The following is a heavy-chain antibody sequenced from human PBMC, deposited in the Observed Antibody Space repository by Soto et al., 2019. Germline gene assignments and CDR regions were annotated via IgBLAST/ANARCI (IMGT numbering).Heavy chain of an antibody. V-gene: IGHV1-8*01. CDR3: ARGRSTSWFSDY. J-gene: IGHJ4*02. CDR1: GYTFTSYD. D-gene: IGHD6-13*01. CDR2: MNPNSGNT. Sequence: QVQLVQSGAEVKKPGASVKVSCKTSGYTFTSYDINWVRQATGHGLEWMGWMNPNSGNTGYAQNLEGRVTMTRNTSISTAYMELSGLRSDDPAVYYCARGRSTSWFSDYWGQGTLVTVSS.